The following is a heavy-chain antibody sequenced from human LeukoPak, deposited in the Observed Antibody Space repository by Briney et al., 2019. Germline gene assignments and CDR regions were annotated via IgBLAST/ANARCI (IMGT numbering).Heavy chain of an antibody. J-gene: IGHJ4*02. Sequence: SQTLSLTCAISGDSVSSNSVAWNWIRQSPSRGLEWLGRTYYRSKWYNDYAVSVKRRITINPDTSKNQVSLHPNSMTPEDAAVYYCARDRLVRGLFDYWGQGNLVTVSS. CDR1: GDSVSSNSVA. CDR3: ARDRLVRGLFDY. V-gene: IGHV6-1*01. D-gene: IGHD6-19*01. CDR2: TYYRSKWYN.